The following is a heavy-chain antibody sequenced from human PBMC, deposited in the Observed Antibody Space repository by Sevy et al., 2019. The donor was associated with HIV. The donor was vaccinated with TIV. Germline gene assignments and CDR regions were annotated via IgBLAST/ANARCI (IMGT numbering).Heavy chain of an antibody. CDR1: GGSISGAGYY. CDR2: IYNSGNT. Sequence: SETLSLTCTVSGGSISGAGYYWSWIRQHPEKGLEWIGYIYNSGNTYYHPSLKSRVTISVDTSKNHLSLKLNSVTAADTAVYYCARSSYCGGDCYSYWYFDLWGRGTLVTVSS. J-gene: IGHJ2*01. CDR3: ARSSYCGGDCYSYWYFDL. D-gene: IGHD2-21*02. V-gene: IGHV4-31*03.